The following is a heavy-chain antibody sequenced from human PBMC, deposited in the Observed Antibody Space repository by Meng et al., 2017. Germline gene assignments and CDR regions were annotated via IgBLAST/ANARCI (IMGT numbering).Heavy chain of an antibody. CDR3: ARWGDSSGYYYVPHAFDI. Sequence: SCTVSGGSISSGGYYWSWIRQHPGKGLEWIGYIYYSGSTYYNPSLKSRVTISVDTSKNQFSLKLSSVTAADTAVYYCARWGDSSGYYYVPHAFDIWGQGTMVTVSS. CDR1: GGSISSGGYY. V-gene: IGHV4-31*02. CDR2: IYYSGST. J-gene: IGHJ3*02. D-gene: IGHD3-22*01.